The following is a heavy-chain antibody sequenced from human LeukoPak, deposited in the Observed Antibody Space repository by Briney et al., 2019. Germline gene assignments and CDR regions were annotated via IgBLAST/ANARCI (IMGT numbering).Heavy chain of an antibody. CDR2: VSYTGNT. Sequence: SETLSLTCTVSGGYISDYYWGWIRQPPGKGLEWIGYVSYTGNTNSNPSLKSRVTFSVDTSKNLFSLKLDSVTAADTAVYYCARDNWKDAGDAFDMWGQGTVVTVSS. CDR1: GGYISDYY. CDR3: ARDNWKDAGDAFDM. V-gene: IGHV4-59*01. D-gene: IGHD1-1*01. J-gene: IGHJ3*02.